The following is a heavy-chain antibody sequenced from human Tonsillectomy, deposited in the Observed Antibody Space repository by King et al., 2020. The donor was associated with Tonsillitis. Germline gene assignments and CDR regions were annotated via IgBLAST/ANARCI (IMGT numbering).Heavy chain of an antibody. J-gene: IGHJ4*02. CDR3: ARESTYDSSGYIPYYFDY. V-gene: IGHV4-61*01. D-gene: IGHD3-22*01. CDR2: IYYSGST. Sequence: QLQESGPGLVKPSETLSLTCTVSGGSVSSGSYYWSWIRQPPGKGLEWIGYIYYSGSTNYNPSLKSRVTISVDTSKNQFSLKLSSATAADTAVYYCARESTYDSSGYIPYYFDYWGQGTLVTVSS. CDR1: GGSVSSGSYY.